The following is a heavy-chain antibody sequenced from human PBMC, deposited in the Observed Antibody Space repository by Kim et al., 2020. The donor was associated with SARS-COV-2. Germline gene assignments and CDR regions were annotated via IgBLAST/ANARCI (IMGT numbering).Heavy chain of an antibody. D-gene: IGHD3-22*01. Sequence: KSRVTISVDTSKNQFSLRLSSVTAADTAVYYCARKGSGYYKHGRAWFDPWGQGTLVTVSS. J-gene: IGHJ5*02. V-gene: IGHV4-39*01. CDR3: ARKGSGYYKHGRAWFDP.